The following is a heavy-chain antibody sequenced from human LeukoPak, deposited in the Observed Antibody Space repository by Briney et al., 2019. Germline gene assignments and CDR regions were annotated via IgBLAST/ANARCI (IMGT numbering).Heavy chain of an antibody. V-gene: IGHV4-59*01. CDR1: GGSISSYY. Sequence: PSETLSLTCTVSGGSISSYYWSWIRQPPGKGLEWIGYIYYSGSTNYNPSLKSRVTISVDTSKNQFSLKLSSVTAADTAVYYCARVSPGTTSDIRWDDYWGQGTLVTVSS. D-gene: IGHD1-1*01. CDR2: IYYSGST. J-gene: IGHJ4*02. CDR3: ARVSPGTTSDIRWDDY.